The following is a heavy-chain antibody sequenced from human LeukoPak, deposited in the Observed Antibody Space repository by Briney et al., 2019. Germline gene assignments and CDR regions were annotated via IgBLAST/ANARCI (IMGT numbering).Heavy chain of an antibody. J-gene: IGHJ5*02. D-gene: IGHD2-15*01. Sequence: GGSLRLSCAASGFTFSSYAMSWVRQAPGKGLEWVSAISGSGGSTYYADSVKGRFTISKDNSKNPLFLQMNSLRAEDTAVYYCAKDPRPVVVLWDWFDPWGQGTLVTVSS. V-gene: IGHV3-23*01. CDR2: ISGSGGST. CDR1: GFTFSSYA. CDR3: AKDPRPVVVLWDWFDP.